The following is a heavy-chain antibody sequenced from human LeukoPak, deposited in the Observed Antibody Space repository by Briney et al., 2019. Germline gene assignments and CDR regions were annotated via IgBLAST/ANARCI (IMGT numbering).Heavy chain of an antibody. V-gene: IGHV3-21*03. CDR3: ARVRVATTGRYDALNL. CDR2: ISGSSSSYI. Sequence: GGSLRLSCAASGFTFSRYSMNWVRQAPGKGLEWVSSISGSSSSYIYYADSLKGRFTISRDNAKNSLYLQMNSLRADDTAVYYCARVRVATTGRYDALNLWGQGTMVTVSS. CDR1: GFTFSRYS. D-gene: IGHD5-12*01. J-gene: IGHJ3*01.